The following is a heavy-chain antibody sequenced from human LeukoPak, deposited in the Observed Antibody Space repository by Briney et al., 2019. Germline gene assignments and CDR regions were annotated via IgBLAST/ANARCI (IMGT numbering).Heavy chain of an antibody. CDR1: GFTFSNAW. Sequence: KTGGSLRLSCAAPGFTFSNAWMSWVRQIPGKGLEWVGRIKSKNAGGTTDYAAPVKGRFTISRDDSKNTLYLQMNSLKIEDTAMYYCTTDPPGSYLAYWGQGTLVTVSS. J-gene: IGHJ4*02. D-gene: IGHD1-26*01. CDR2: IKSKNAGGTT. V-gene: IGHV3-15*01. CDR3: TTDPPGSYLAY.